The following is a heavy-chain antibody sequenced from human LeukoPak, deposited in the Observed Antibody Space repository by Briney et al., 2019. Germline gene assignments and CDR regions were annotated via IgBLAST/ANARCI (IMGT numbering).Heavy chain of an antibody. CDR3: VGTIRTSWFDP. CDR1: GGSINSSSYH. V-gene: IGHV4-39*07. CDR2: IYHSGIT. J-gene: IGHJ5*02. D-gene: IGHD1/OR15-1a*01. Sequence: SETLSLTCTVSGGSINSSSYHWGWIRQPPGKGLEWIGEIYHSGITKYNPSLKSRVTLSVDKSRNQFSLKVNSVTAADTAVYYCVGTIRTSWFDPWGQGTLVTVSS.